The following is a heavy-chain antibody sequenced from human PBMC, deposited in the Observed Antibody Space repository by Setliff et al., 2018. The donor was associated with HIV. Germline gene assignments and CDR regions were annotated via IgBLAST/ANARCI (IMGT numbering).Heavy chain of an antibody. V-gene: IGHV4-59*08. D-gene: IGHD2-21*02. CDR1: GGSISSYY. CDR3: ARSSRGSLRDLDY. J-gene: IGHJ4*02. CDR2: GYYSGIT. Sequence: PSETLSLTCTVSGGSISSYYWSWIRQPPGKGLEWIGCGYYSGITHYDPSLKSRVSISVDASKNQFSLRLNSVTVADTAVYFCARSSRGSLRDLDYWGPGTLVTVSS.